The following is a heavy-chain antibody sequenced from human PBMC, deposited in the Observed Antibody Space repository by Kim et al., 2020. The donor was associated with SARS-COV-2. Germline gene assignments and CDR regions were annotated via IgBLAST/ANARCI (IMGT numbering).Heavy chain of an antibody. V-gene: IGHV3-23*01. J-gene: IGHJ4*02. Sequence: YYAETVKGRFSISRDNSKNTLYLQMNSRRAEDTAVYYCAKEALGPYFDYWGQGTLVTVSS. CDR3: AKEALGPYFDY. D-gene: IGHD3-3*01.